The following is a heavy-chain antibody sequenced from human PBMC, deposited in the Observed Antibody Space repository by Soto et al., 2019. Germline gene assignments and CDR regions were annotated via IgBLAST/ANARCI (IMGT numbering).Heavy chain of an antibody. Sequence: GGSLRLSCVASRFTFTSYAMSWVRQAPGKGLEWVAAISASGGATIHADSVKGRLTISRDNSKNTLYLQMNSPRAEDTAVYYCAKDVEGGSLFRGAFDYWGQGTQVTVSS. CDR2: ISASGGAT. J-gene: IGHJ4*02. CDR3: AKDVEGGSLFRGAFDY. V-gene: IGHV3-23*01. D-gene: IGHD1-26*01. CDR1: RFTFTSYA.